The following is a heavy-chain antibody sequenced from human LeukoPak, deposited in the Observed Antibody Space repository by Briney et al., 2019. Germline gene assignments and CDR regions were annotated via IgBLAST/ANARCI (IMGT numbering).Heavy chain of an antibody. CDR3: ARGSLLDIVATIDYFDY. J-gene: IGHJ4*02. V-gene: IGHV3-33*01. CDR2: IWYDGSNK. CDR1: GFTFSSYG. D-gene: IGHD5-12*01. Sequence: GGSLRLSCAASGFTFSSYGMHWVRQAPGKGLEWVAVIWYDGSNKYYADSVKGRFTISRNNSKNTLYLQMNSLRAEDTAVYYCARGSLLDIVATIDYFDYWGQGTLVTVSS.